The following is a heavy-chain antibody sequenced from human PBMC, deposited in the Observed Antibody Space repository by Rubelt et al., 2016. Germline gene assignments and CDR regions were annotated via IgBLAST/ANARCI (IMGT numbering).Heavy chain of an antibody. J-gene: IGHJ6*02. CDR3: ASADPIAVAGTYYYTMDV. D-gene: IGHD6-19*01. CDR2: ISGSGGST. V-gene: IGHV3-23*01. Sequence: QAPGKGLEWVSAISGSGGSTYYADSVKGRFTISRDNSENTVYLQMNSLRPEDTAVYYCASADPIAVAGTYYYTMDVWGQGTTVTVSS.